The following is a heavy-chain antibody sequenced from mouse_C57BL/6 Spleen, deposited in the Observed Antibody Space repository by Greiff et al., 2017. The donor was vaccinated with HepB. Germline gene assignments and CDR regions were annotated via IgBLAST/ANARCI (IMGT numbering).Heavy chain of an antibody. J-gene: IGHJ2*01. Sequence: VQLQQSVAELVRPGASVKLSCTASGFNIKNTYMHWVKQRPEQGLEWIGRIDPANGNTKYAPKFPGKATITAATSSNTAYLQLSSLTSEDTAIYYCARRRALFPRYFDYWGQGTTLTVSS. CDR1: GFNIKNTY. D-gene: IGHD3-1*01. V-gene: IGHV14-3*01. CDR2: IDPANGNT. CDR3: ARRRALFPRYFDY.